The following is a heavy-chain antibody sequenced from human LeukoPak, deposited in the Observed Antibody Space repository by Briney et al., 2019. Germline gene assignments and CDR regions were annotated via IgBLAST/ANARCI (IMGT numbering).Heavy chain of an antibody. Sequence: EASVKVSCKASGYTFTSYAMNWVRQAPGQGLEWMGWINPNSGGTNYAQKFQGRVTMTRDTSISTAYMELSRLRSDDTAVYYCARDGEMATITGYYYMDVWGKGTTVTVSS. CDR2: INPNSGGT. D-gene: IGHD5-24*01. J-gene: IGHJ6*03. CDR1: GYTFTSYA. V-gene: IGHV1-2*02. CDR3: ARDGEMATITGYYYMDV.